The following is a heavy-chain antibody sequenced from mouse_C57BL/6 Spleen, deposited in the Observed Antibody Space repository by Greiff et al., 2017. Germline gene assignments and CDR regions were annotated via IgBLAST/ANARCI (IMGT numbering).Heavy chain of an antibody. D-gene: IGHD3-2*02. V-gene: IGHV1-15*01. CDR3: TREDSSGYNFDY. Sequence: QVQLQQSGAELVRPGASVTLSCKASGYTFTDYEMHWVKQTPVHGLEWIGAIDPETGGTAYNQKFKGKAILTADTSSSTAYMELRSLTSEDSAVYYCTREDSSGYNFDYWGQGTTLTVSS. J-gene: IGHJ2*01. CDR1: GYTFTDYE. CDR2: IDPETGGT.